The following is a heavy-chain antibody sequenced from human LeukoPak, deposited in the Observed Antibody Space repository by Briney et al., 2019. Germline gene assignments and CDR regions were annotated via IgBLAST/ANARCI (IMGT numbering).Heavy chain of an antibody. V-gene: IGHV3-23*01. D-gene: IGHD2-15*01. CDR2: ISPGGGTT. CDR3: ANFPDSSPYYHYYMDV. Sequence: GGSLRLSCGVSGFAFGSEAMNWVRQSPARGLEWVASISPGGGTTYYADSVKGRFTISRDNSNNTLYVQMSSLRAEDTAVYYCANFPDSSPYYHYYMDVWGKGTTVTVSS. CDR1: GFAFGSEA. J-gene: IGHJ6*03.